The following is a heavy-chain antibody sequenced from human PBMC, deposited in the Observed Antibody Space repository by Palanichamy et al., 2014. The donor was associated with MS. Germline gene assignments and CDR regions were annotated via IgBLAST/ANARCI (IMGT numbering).Heavy chain of an antibody. V-gene: IGHV3-9*01. Sequence: VQLAEFGGGLVQPGRSLRLSCAASGFSFGDYVMHWVRQAPGKGLEWVSGISYDSGSVGYADSVKGRFTVSRDNAKNFLYLQMNGLRAEDTALYYCAKDKGTGRDHPHYNGMDVWGQGTTVTVSS. D-gene: IGHD2-15*01. J-gene: IGHJ6*02. CDR2: ISYDSGSV. CDR1: GFSFGDYV. CDR3: AKDKGTGRDHPHYNGMDV.